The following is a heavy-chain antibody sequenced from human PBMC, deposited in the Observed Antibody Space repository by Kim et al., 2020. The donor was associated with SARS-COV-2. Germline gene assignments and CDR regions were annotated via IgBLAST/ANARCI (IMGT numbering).Heavy chain of an antibody. CDR1: GGSISSGGYY. J-gene: IGHJ6*02. CDR3: ARGSVTISINPMDV. CDR2: IYYSGST. V-gene: IGHV4-31*03. D-gene: IGHD4-17*01. Sequence: SETLSLTCTVSGGSISSGGYYWSWIRQHPGKGLEWIGYIYYSGSTYYNPSLKSRVTISVDTSKNQFSLKLSSVTAADTAVYYCARGSVTISINPMDVWGQGTTVTVSS.